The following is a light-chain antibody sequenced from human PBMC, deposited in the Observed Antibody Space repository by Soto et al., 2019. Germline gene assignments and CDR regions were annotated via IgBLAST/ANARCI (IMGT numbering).Light chain of an antibody. V-gene: IGKV1-9*01. CDR3: HQLNSDLAIT. J-gene: IGKJ5*01. Sequence: IQLTQSPSSLSASVGDRVTITCRASQGNSSYLALYQQKPGKAPKLLIYAASTLQSGVPSRFSGSGSGTDFTLTFSSLQPEDFATYYCHQLNSDLAITCGQETRLEIK. CDR1: QGNSSY. CDR2: AAS.